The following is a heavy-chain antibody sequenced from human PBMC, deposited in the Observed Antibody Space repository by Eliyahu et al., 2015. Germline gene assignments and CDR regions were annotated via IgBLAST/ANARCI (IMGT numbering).Heavy chain of an antibody. Sequence: EVQLVQSGAEVRKAGESXTISCEVSGXSFXXSXITWVRLRPGKGLEWLGRTSPRDPVSKYDPSXHGHVTFSSDKSTKSVILQWDALRSSDSGIYYCAMWSGVSGQPDRGPLDIWGQGTLVTVSS. D-gene: IGHD3-3*01. J-gene: IGHJ4*02. V-gene: IGHV5-10-1*03. CDR1: GXSFXXSX. CDR3: AMWSGVSGQPDRGPLDI. CDR2: TSPRDPVS.